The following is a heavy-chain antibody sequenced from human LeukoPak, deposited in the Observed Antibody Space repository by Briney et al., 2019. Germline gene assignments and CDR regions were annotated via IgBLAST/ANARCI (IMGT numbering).Heavy chain of an antibody. CDR2: ISYDGSNK. CDR3: ARTEYGSGSLPLIDY. V-gene: IGHV3-30*03. D-gene: IGHD3-10*01. CDR1: GFTFSTYG. J-gene: IGHJ4*02. Sequence: GRSLRLSCAASGFTFSTYGMHWVRQAPGKGLEWVAVISYDGSNKYCADSVKGRFTISRDNSKNTLYLQMNSLRAEDTAVYYCARTEYGSGSLPLIDYLGQGTLVTVSS.